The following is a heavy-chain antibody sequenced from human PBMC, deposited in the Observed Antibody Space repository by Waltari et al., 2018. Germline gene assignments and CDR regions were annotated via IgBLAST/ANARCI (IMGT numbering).Heavy chain of an antibody. CDR2: IYVGDSET. Sequence: EVRLVQSGAEVKKPGESLKISCKGSGDKFRTYWTGWVGQMPGKGLEWRGIIYVGDSETRYSPSFRGQVTMSADKSITTAYLQWSSLKASDTAMYYCARREHDYDYVGGSYRRVIDTFDIWGQGTRVTVSS. V-gene: IGHV5-51*03. CDR1: GDKFRTYW. J-gene: IGHJ3*02. D-gene: IGHD3-16*02. CDR3: ARREHDYDYVGGSYRRVIDTFDI.